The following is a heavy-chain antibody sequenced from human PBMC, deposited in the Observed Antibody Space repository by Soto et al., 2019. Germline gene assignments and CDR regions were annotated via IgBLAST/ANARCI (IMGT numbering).Heavy chain of an antibody. CDR3: ARRLYYDSSGFEGGGMDV. J-gene: IGHJ6*02. V-gene: IGHV4-39*01. CDR2: IYYSGST. CDR1: GGSISSSSYY. Sequence: SETLSLTCTVSGGSISSSSYYWGWIRQPPGKGLEWIGSIYYSGSTYYNPSLKSRVTISVGTSKNQFSLKLSSVTAADTAVYYCARRLYYDSSGFEGGGMDVWGQGTTVTVSS. D-gene: IGHD3-22*01.